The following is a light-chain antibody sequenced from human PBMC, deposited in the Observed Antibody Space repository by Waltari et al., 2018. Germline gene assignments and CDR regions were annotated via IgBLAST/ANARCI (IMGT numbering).Light chain of an antibody. CDR2: AAS. V-gene: IGKV3-15*01. CDR3: QQYIDWPPGT. CDR1: QSISTN. Sequence: IVMTQSPASLSVSPGERATLSCKTSQSISTNLAWYQQKPGQAPRLRIYAASTRATGFAARFSGSGSGTEFTLIISSLQSEDFAIYYCQQYIDWPPGTFGQGTRVEIK. J-gene: IGKJ1*01.